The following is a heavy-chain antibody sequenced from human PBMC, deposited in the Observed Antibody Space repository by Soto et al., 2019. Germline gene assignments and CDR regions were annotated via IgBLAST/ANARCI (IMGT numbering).Heavy chain of an antibody. CDR2: MNPNSGNT. Sequence: ASVKVSCKASGYTFTSYDINWVRQATGQGLEWMGWMNPNSGNTGYAQKFQGRVTMTMNTSISTAYMELNSLRSEDTAVYYCARGTQEAGIFGMIFGVVTLYYFDYWGQGTLVTVPQ. CDR3: ARGTQEAGIFGMIFGVVTLYYFDY. J-gene: IGHJ4*02. V-gene: IGHV1-8*01. D-gene: IGHD3-3*01. CDR1: GYTFTSYD.